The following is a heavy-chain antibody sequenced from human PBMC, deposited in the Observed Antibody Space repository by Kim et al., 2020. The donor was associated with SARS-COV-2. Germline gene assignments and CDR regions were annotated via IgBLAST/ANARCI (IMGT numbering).Heavy chain of an antibody. J-gene: IGHJ6*02. CDR1: GYTFTSHG. Sequence: ASVKVSCKASGYTFTSHGITWVRQAPGQGLEWVGWISAYNGDTNYVQKLQGRVTLTTDSSTSTAYMELRSLGPDDTAVYYCARGGALPGMDVWGQGTTVTVSS. CDR3: ARGGALPGMDV. D-gene: IGHD3-16*01. CDR2: ISAYNGDT. V-gene: IGHV1-18*01.